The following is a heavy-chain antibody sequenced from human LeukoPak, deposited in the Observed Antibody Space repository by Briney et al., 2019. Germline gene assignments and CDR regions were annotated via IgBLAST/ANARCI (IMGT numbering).Heavy chain of an antibody. J-gene: IGHJ5*02. CDR3: ARIPTTIFGVVSYRNWFDP. CDR2: IYYSGST. V-gene: IGHV4-39*01. D-gene: IGHD3-3*01. Sequence: SETLSLTCTVSGGSISSSSYYWGWIRQPPGKGLEWIGSIYYSGSTYYNPSLKSRVTISVDTSKNQFSLKLSSVTAADTAVYYCARIPTTIFGVVSYRNWFDPWGQGTLVTVSS. CDR1: GGSISSSSYY.